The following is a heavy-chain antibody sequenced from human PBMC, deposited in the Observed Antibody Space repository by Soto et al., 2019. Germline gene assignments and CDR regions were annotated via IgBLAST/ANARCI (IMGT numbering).Heavy chain of an antibody. J-gene: IGHJ3*02. CDR1: GYTFTRYL. Sequence: QVQLVQSGAEVKKPGASVKVSCKASGYTFTRYLIHLVRQAPGQGLEWMGWINAGNGNTKYSQKFQGRVTITTDTSASTAYMELSSLRSEDKAVYYCARDALYCGSTTCLGAFDIWGQGTMVTVSS. D-gene: IGHD2-2*01. CDR3: ARDALYCGSTTCLGAFDI. V-gene: IGHV1-3*01. CDR2: INAGNGNT.